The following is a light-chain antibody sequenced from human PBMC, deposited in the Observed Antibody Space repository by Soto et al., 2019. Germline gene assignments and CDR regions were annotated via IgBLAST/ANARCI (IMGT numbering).Light chain of an antibody. J-gene: IGLJ2*01. V-gene: IGLV1-47*01. CDR3: AAWDDSLSALL. CDR1: SSNIGSNH. CDR2: RSD. Sequence: QSVLTQPPSASGTPGQKVTISCSGSSSNIGSNHVYWYQQFPGSAPRLLIYRSDQRPSGVPDRFSGSKSGTSASLAISGLRSEDEADYYCAAWDDSLSALLFGGGTKLTV.